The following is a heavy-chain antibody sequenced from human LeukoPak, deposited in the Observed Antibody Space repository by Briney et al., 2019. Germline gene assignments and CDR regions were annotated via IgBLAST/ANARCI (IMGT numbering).Heavy chain of an antibody. CDR3: VRHKPADFWGGHFDY. D-gene: IGHD3-3*01. CDR1: GDSISSSSGYY. CDR2: IYNSGRT. V-gene: IGHV4-39*01. J-gene: IGHJ4*02. Sequence: SETLSLTCTVSGDSISSSSGYYWGWIRHPPGKGLDYIGSIYNSGRTYYNPSLKSRVTTSVDTSKNQFSLKLNSVTAADTAVYYCVRHKPADFWGGHFDYWGQGTLVTVSS.